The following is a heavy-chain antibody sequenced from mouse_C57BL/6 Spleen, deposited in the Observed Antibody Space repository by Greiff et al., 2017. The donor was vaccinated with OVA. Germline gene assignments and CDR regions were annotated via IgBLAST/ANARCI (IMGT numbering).Heavy chain of an antibody. Sequence: EVQLVESEGGLVQPGSSMKLSCTASGFTFSDYYMSWVRQVPEKGLEWVANINYDGSSTYYLDSLKSRFIISRDNAKNILYLQMSSLKYEDTATYYSGREVGYYFDYWGQGTTLTVSS. CDR3: GREVGYYFDY. CDR1: GFTFSDYY. J-gene: IGHJ2*01. D-gene: IGHD1-1*02. V-gene: IGHV5-16*01. CDR2: INYDGSST.